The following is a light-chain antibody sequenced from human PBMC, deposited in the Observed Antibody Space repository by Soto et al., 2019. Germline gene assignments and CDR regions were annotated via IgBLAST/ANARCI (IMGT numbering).Light chain of an antibody. V-gene: IGLV2-8*01. J-gene: IGLJ1*01. CDR2: EVT. Sequence: QSALIQPPSASGSPGQSVTISCAGSSSDVGAYEYVSWYQQHPSKAPKLILYEVTKRPSGVPDRFSGSKSGNTASLTVSALQAEDEAAYYCSSYAGSTNFYVLGTGTKVTVL. CDR1: SSDVGAYEY. CDR3: SSYAGSTNFYV.